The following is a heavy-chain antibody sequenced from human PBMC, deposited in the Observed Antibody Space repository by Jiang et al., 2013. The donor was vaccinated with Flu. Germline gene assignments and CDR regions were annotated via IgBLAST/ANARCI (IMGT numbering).Heavy chain of an antibody. CDR3: ARRLGGSSETDY. V-gene: IGHV4-39*01. J-gene: IGHJ4*02. CDR1: GGSISSRNYY. Sequence: GLVKPSETLSLTCIVSGGSISSRNYYWGWIRQPPGKGLEWIGNIYYSGSTYYSPSLKSRVTMSIDTSKNQFSLNLNSVTGADTAVYYCARRLGGSSETDYWGQGTLVTVSS. CDR2: IYYSGST. D-gene: IGHD6-6*01.